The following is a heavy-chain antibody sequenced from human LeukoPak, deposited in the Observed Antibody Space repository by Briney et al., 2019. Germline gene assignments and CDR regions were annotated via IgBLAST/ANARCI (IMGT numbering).Heavy chain of an antibody. CDR2: ISGSGGST. Sequence: PGGSLRLSCAASGFTFSSYAMSWVRQAPGKGLEWVSAISGSGGSTYYADSVKGRFTISRDNSKNTLYLQMNSLRAEDTAVYYCANTLRTHYYYGMDVWGQGTTVTVSS. V-gene: IGHV3-23*01. CDR3: ANTLRTHYYYGMDV. J-gene: IGHJ6*02. D-gene: IGHD4-17*01. CDR1: GFTFSSYA.